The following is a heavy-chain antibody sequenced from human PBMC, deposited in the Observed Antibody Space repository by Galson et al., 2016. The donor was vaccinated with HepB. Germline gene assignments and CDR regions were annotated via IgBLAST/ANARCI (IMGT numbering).Heavy chain of an antibody. Sequence: LTCAVSGGSISSNNWWTWVRQPPGKGLEWIGEIFHSGGTNYNPSLKSRVTISIDKSKNQFSLRLSSVTAADTAMYYCARRGVSYSGSGELARTVSPPFDCWGQGTLVTVSS. D-gene: IGHD3-10*01. V-gene: IGHV4-4*02. CDR3: ARRGVSYSGSGELARTVSPPFDC. CDR2: IFHSGGT. J-gene: IGHJ4*02. CDR1: GGSISSNNW.